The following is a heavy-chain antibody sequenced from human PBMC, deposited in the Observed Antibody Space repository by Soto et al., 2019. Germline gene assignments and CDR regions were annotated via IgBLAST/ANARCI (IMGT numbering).Heavy chain of an antibody. Sequence: PSETLSLTCTVSGGSISSYYWSWIRQPPGKGLEWIGYIYYSGSTNYNPSLKSRVTISVDTSKNQFSLKLSSVTAADTAVYYCERGVLIWFGELLNPDNYGMDVWGPGTPVTVSS. CDR3: ERGVLIWFGELLNPDNYGMDV. J-gene: IGHJ6*02. D-gene: IGHD3-10*01. CDR2: IYYSGST. CDR1: GGSISSYY. V-gene: IGHV4-59*01.